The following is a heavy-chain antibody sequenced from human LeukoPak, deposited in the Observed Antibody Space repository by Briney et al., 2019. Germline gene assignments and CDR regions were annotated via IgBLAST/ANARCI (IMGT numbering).Heavy chain of an antibody. CDR1: GYTLTELS. D-gene: IGHD3-22*01. CDR2: FDPEGGET. V-gene: IGHV1-24*01. Sequence: ASVKVSCKVSGYTLTELSMHWVRQAPGKGLEWMGGFDPEGGETIYAQKFQGRVTMTEDTSTDTAYMELSSLRSEDTAVCYCAGYYYDAFDIWGQGTMVTVSS. J-gene: IGHJ3*02. CDR3: AGYYYDAFDI.